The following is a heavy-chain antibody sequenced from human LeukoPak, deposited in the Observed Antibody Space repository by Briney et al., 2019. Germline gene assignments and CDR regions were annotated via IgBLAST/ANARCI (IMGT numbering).Heavy chain of an antibody. CDR2: ISAYNGNT. CDR3: ARGVLLWFGELLPLDY. V-gene: IGHV1-18*01. J-gene: IGHJ4*02. Sequence: ASVKVSCKASGYTFTSYGISWVRQAPGQGLEWMGWISAYNGNTNYAQKLQGRVTMTTDTPTSTAYMELRSLRSDDTAVYYCARGVLLWFGELLPLDYWGQGTLVTVSS. CDR1: GYTFTSYG. D-gene: IGHD3-10*01.